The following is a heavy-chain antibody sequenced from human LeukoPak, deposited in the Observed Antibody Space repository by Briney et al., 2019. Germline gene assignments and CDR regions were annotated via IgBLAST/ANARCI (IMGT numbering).Heavy chain of an antibody. CDR2: IIPILGIA. J-gene: IGHJ6*02. D-gene: IGHD1-1*01. CDR3: AKDSNWEYYYYGMDV. V-gene: IGHV1-69*04. Sequence: ASVKVSCKASGGTFSSYAISWVRQAPGQGLEWMGRIIPILGIANYAQKFQGRVTITADKSTSTAYMELSSLRAEDTALYYCAKDSNWEYYYYGMDVWGQGTTVTVSS. CDR1: GGTFSSYA.